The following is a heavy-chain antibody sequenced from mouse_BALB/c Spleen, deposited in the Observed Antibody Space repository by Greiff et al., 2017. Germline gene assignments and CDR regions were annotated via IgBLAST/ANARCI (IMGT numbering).Heavy chain of an antibody. Sequence: EVKVVESGPGLVKPSQSLSLTCTVTGYSITSDYAWNWIRQFPGNKLEWMGYISYSGSTSYNPSLKSRISITRDTSKNQFFLQLNSVTTEDTAAYYCARCPYDYDQKVYFDYWGQGTTLTVSS. V-gene: IGHV3-2*02. CDR3: ARCPYDYDQKVYFDY. CDR1: GYSITSDYA. J-gene: IGHJ2*01. D-gene: IGHD2-4*01. CDR2: ISYSGST.